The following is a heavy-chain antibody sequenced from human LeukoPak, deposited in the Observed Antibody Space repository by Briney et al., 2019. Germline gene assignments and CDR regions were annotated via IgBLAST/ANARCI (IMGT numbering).Heavy chain of an antibody. J-gene: IGHJ4*02. CDR2: ISYDGSNK. Sequence: PGGPLRLSCAVSGFTYSSYAMHWLRHAPHKGLEWVAVISYDGSNKYYADSVTGRFTISRDNSKNTLYLQMNSLRAEGTAVYYCARDPRLLWFWELLDYWGQGTPGTVSS. D-gene: IGHD3-10*01. V-gene: IGHV3-30*04. CDR3: ARDPRLLWFWELLDY. CDR1: GFTYSSYA.